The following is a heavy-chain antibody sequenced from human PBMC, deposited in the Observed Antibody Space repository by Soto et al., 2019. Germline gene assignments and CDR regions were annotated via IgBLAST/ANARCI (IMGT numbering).Heavy chain of an antibody. CDR1: GFTFSSYE. J-gene: IGHJ4*02. CDR3: ARDPPTKIVVVPRYFDY. Sequence: GGSLRLSCAASGFTFSSYEMNWVRQAPGKGLEWVSYISSSGSTIYYADSVKGRFTISRDNAKNSLYLQMNSLRAEDTAVYYCARDPPTKIVVVPRYFDYWGQGTLVTVSS. D-gene: IGHD2-2*01. V-gene: IGHV3-48*03. CDR2: ISSSGSTI.